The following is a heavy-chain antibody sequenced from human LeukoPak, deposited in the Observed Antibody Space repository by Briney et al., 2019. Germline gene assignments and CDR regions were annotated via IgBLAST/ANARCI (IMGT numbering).Heavy chain of an antibody. J-gene: IGHJ6*03. CDR1: GFTFSSYG. D-gene: IGHD6-13*01. Sequence: PGRSLRLSCAASGFTFSSYGMHWVRQAPGKGLEWVAVISYDGSNKYYADSVKGRFTISRDNSKNTLYLQMNSLRAEDTAVYYCARVKQQLVRLLGRDTTYYYYYYMDVWGKGTTVTVSS. CDR2: ISYDGSNK. V-gene: IGHV3-30*03. CDR3: ARVKQQLVRLLGRDTTYYYYYYMDV.